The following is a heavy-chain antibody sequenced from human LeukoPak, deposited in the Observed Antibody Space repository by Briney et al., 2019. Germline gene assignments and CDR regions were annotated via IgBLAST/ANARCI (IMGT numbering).Heavy chain of an antibody. Sequence: ASVKVTCKASGYTFTSYYMHWVRQAPGQGLEWMGIINPSGGSTSYAQKFQGRVTMTRDTSTSTVYMELSSLRSEDTAVYYCATTSRYDYVWLWGQGTLVTVSS. CDR2: INPSGGST. V-gene: IGHV1-46*01. CDR3: ATTSRYDYVWL. D-gene: IGHD3-16*01. J-gene: IGHJ4*02. CDR1: GYTFTSYY.